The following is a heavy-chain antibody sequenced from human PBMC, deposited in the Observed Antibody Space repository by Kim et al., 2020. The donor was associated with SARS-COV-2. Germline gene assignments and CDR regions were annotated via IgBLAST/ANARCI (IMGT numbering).Heavy chain of an antibody. J-gene: IGHJ5*02. D-gene: IGHD5-18*01. V-gene: IGHV4-31*03. Sequence: SETLSLTCTVSGGSISSGGYYWSWIRQHPGKGLEWIGYIYYSGSTYYNPSLKSRVTISVDTSKNQFSLKLSSVTAADTAVYYCARDTAYSYGINWFDPWGQGTLVTVSS. CDR2: IYYSGST. CDR3: ARDTAYSYGINWFDP. CDR1: GGSISSGGYY.